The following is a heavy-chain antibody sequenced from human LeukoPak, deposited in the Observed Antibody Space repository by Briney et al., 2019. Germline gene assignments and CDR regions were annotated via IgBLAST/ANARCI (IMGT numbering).Heavy chain of an antibody. CDR2: ISYDGSNK. V-gene: IGHV3-30*03. CDR3: ARGRYTVTVTEFDY. Sequence: GGSPRLSCAASGFTFSSYGMHWVRQAPGKGLEWVAIISYDGSNKYYGDSVKGRFTISRDNSKNTLFLQMNSLRAEDTAVYYCARGRYTVTVTEFDYWGQGTLVTVSS. D-gene: IGHD4-11*01. CDR1: GFTFSSYG. J-gene: IGHJ4*02.